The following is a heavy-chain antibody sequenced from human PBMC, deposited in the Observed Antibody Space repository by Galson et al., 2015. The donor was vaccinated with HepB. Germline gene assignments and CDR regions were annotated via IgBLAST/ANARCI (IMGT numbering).Heavy chain of an antibody. V-gene: IGHV4-59*08. Sequence: ETLSLTCTVSGGSISSYYWSWIRQPPGKGLEWIGYIYYSGSTNYNPSLKSRVTISVDTSKNQFSLKLSSVTAADTAVYYCARHFTGYSSGWVQSHWYFDLWGRGTLVTVSS. CDR1: GGSISSYY. CDR2: IYYSGST. CDR3: ARHFTGYSSGWVQSHWYFDL. D-gene: IGHD6-19*01. J-gene: IGHJ2*01.